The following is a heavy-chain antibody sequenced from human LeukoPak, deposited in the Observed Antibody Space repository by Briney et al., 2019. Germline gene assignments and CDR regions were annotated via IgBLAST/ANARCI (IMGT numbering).Heavy chain of an antibody. CDR3: VRTRLSHHIVPAAERADDACDM. J-gene: IGHJ3*02. D-gene: IGHD2-2*01. CDR2: IHYSGST. CDR1: GGSISSSRYY. V-gene: IGHV4-39*07. Sequence: PSETLSLTCTVSGGSISSSRYYWGWIRQPPGKGLEWIGSIHYSGSTYYNPSLKSRVTVSVDTSENQFSLKLSSVAAADTAVYFCVRTRLSHHIVPAAERADDACDMWGQGTMVTVSS.